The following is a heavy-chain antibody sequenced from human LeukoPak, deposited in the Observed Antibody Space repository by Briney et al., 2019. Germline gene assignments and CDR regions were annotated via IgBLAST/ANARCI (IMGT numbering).Heavy chain of an antibody. CDR3: ARGAEYYAIWRGYAGYSDY. Sequence: SETLSLTCTVSGYSISNGYYWGWIRQPPGKGLEWVGSIYHRGSTYYNPSLRSRVTISLDRSKKKFSLKLTSVTTADTAVYFCARGAEYYAIWRGYAGYSDYWGQGIPVTVSS. D-gene: IGHD3-3*01. CDR2: IYHRGST. V-gene: IGHV4-38-2*02. CDR1: GYSISNGYY. J-gene: IGHJ4*02.